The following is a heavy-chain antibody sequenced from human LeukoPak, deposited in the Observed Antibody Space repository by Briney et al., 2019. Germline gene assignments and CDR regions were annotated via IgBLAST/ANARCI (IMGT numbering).Heavy chain of an antibody. Sequence: GGSLRLSCAASGFNVNSNYMSWVRQAPGKGLEWVSVIYSGVGTFYAGSVKGRFTISRDNSKNTLYLQMNSLRAEDTAVYYCARAIMTTVTTYYMDVWGKGTTVTVSS. CDR3: ARAIMTTVTTYYMDV. CDR2: IYSGVGT. J-gene: IGHJ6*03. CDR1: GFNVNSNY. D-gene: IGHD4-11*01. V-gene: IGHV3-53*01.